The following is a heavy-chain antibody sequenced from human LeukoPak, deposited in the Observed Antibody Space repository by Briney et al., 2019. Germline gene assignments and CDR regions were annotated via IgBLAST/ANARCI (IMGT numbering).Heavy chain of an antibody. V-gene: IGHV3-74*01. D-gene: IGHD1-1*01. CDR3: VREQKTGDSRFFDY. CDR2: ISSDGNTT. J-gene: IGHJ4*02. Sequence: GGSLGLSCAASGLNFSSYWMHWVRQVPGKGLVWISRISSDGNTTTYADSVKGRLTISRDNAKNTLYLQMSSLRAEDTALYYCVREQKTGDSRFFDYWGQGTLVTVSS. CDR1: GLNFSSYW.